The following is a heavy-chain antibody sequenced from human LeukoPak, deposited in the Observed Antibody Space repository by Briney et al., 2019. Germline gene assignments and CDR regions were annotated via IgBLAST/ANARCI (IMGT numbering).Heavy chain of an antibody. Sequence: GESLKISCKGSGYSFTNYWIGWVRRMPGKGLEWMGIIYPGDSDTRYSPSFQGQVTIPADKSIRTAYLQWSSLKASDTAIYYCARDRTVGGNEGVVPAALSFDYWGQGTLVTVSS. J-gene: IGHJ4*02. CDR2: IYPGDSDT. CDR1: GYSFTNYW. CDR3: ARDRTVGGNEGVVPAALSFDY. D-gene: IGHD2-2*01. V-gene: IGHV5-51*01.